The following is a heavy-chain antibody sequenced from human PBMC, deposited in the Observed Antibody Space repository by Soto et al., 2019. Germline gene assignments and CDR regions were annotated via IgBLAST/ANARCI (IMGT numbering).Heavy chain of an antibody. Sequence: EAQLVESGGGLVQPGGSLRLSCAASGFTFSTYWMNWVRQAPGMGLEWLAIIRQDGTETHYVDSVKCRFTTSRDNTNNSLFLQMTNLRADDTAVYYCVGGEGWELDYWGQGTLVTVSS. CDR2: IRQDGTET. CDR1: GFTFSTYW. D-gene: IGHD1-26*01. V-gene: IGHV3-7*03. J-gene: IGHJ4*02. CDR3: VGGEGWELDY.